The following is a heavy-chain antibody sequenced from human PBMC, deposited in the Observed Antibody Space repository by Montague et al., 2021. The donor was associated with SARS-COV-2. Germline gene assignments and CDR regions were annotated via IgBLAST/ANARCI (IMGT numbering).Heavy chain of an antibody. Sequence: CAISGDSVSSISATWNWVRQSPSRGLEWLGRTYYRTKWYNDYAVSVRGRVTINPDTSKNQFSLQLNSVTPEDTAIYYCTSGREGNYNVMDVWGQGTTVTVSS. J-gene: IGHJ6*02. CDR1: GDSVSSISAT. D-gene: IGHD1-1*01. CDR2: TYYRTKWYN. V-gene: IGHV6-1*01. CDR3: TSGREGNYNVMDV.